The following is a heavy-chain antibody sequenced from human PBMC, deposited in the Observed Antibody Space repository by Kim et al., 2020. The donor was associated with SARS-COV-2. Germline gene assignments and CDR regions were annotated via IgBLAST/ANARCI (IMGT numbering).Heavy chain of an antibody. J-gene: IGHJ4*01. CDR1: GGSVSSGSYY. CDR3: ARDRADSSGYYYDY. CDR2: IYYSGST. Sequence: SETLSLTCTVSGGSVSSGSYYWSWIRQPPGKGLEWIGYIYYSGSTNYNPSFKSRVTISVDTSKNQFSLKLSSVTAADAAVYYCARDRADSSGYYYDYWG. V-gene: IGHV4-61*01. D-gene: IGHD3-22*01.